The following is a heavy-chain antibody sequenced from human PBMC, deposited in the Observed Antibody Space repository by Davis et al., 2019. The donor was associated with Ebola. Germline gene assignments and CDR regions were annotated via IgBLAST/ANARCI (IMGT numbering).Heavy chain of an antibody. Sequence: MPSETLSLTCTVSGVSVSSGSYYWSWIRQPPEKGLEWVGYIYYSGSTNCNPSLKSRVIISVDTYKNQFSLKLSSVTAADTAVYYCARVYYSSSNWFDPWGQGTLVTVSS. J-gene: IGHJ5*02. CDR3: ARVYYSSSNWFDP. CDR1: GVSVSSGSYY. V-gene: IGHV4-61*01. D-gene: IGHD6-6*01. CDR2: IYYSGST.